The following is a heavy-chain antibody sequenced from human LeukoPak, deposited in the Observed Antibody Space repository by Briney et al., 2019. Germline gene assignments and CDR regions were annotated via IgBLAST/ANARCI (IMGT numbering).Heavy chain of an antibody. Sequence: GGSLRLSCAASGFTFSSYAMHWVRQAPGKGLEWVAVISYDGSNKYYADSVKGRFTISRDNSKNTLYLQMNSQRAEDTAVYYCARDQAEERIAVDPVDYWGQGTLVTVSS. J-gene: IGHJ4*02. CDR2: ISYDGSNK. V-gene: IGHV3-30*04. CDR1: GFTFSSYA. CDR3: ARDQAEERIAVDPVDY. D-gene: IGHD6-19*01.